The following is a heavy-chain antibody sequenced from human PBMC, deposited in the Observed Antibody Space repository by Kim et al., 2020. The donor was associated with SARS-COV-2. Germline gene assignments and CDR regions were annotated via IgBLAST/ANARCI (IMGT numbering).Heavy chain of an antibody. V-gene: IGHV1-69*01. CDR3: ARARITMIVVAIFDY. J-gene: IGHJ4*02. Sequence: QKFQGRVTITADESTSTAYMELSSLRSEDTAVYYCARARITMIVVAIFDYWGQGTLVTVSS. D-gene: IGHD3-22*01.